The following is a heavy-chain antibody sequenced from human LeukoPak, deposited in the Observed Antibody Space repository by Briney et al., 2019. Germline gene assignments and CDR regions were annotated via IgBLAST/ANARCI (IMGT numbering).Heavy chain of an antibody. Sequence: PGGSLRLSCAASGFTFSSYSMNWVRQAPGKGLEWVSFISSSSSPIYYADSVKGRFTIYRDNAKNSVYLQMNSLRDEDTAVYYCARGGLEWLSYWGQGTLVTVSS. J-gene: IGHJ4*02. CDR3: ARGGLEWLSY. D-gene: IGHD6-19*01. V-gene: IGHV3-48*02. CDR2: ISSSSSPI. CDR1: GFTFSSYS.